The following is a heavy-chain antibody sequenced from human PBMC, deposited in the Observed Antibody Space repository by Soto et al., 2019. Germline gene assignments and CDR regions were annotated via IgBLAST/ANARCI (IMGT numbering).Heavy chain of an antibody. CDR2: INPNSGGT. J-gene: IGHJ6*02. CDR3: ARAGYGDFVPPDYYYYGMDV. CDR1: GYTLTGYY. D-gene: IGHD4-17*01. V-gene: IGHV1-2*02. Sequence: ASVKVSCKASGYTLTGYYMHWVRQAPGQGLEWMGWINPNSGGTNYAQKFQGRVTMTRDTSISTAYMELSRLRSDDTAVYYCARAGYGDFVPPDYYYYGMDVWGQGXTVTVYS.